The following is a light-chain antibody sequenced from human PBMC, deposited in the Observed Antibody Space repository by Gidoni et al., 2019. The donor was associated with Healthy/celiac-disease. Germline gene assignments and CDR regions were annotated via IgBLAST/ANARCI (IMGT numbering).Light chain of an antibody. V-gene: IGKV3-11*01. CDR2: DAY. CDR1: QSVSSY. CDR3: QQRSNWPPLT. J-gene: IGKJ4*01. Sequence: ELVFPQSPATLSLSPGERATLSCRASQSVSSYLAWYQQKPGQAPRLLIYDAYNRATGMPARLSGSGSGTDYTLTISSLEPEDFAGYYCQQRSNWPPLTFGGGTKVEIK.